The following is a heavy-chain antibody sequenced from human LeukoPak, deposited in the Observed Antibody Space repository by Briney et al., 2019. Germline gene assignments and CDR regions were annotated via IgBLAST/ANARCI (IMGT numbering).Heavy chain of an antibody. V-gene: IGHV4-59*08. J-gene: IGHJ4*02. CDR3: ARGARAGYNLEPFDY. D-gene: IGHD5-24*01. CDR2: IYYSGST. CDR1: GGSMSSYY. Sequence: SETLSLTCTVSGGSMSSYYWSWIRQPPGKGLEWIGYIYYSGSTKYNPSLKSRVTISVDTSKDQFSLKLSSVTAADTAVYYCARGARAGYNLEPFDYWGQGTLVTVSS.